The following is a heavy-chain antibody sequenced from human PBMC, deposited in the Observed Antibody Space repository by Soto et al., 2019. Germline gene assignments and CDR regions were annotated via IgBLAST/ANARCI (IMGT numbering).Heavy chain of an antibody. J-gene: IGHJ6*03. Sequence: QVPLVQSGAEVKKPGASVKVSCKASGYTFTSYDINWVRQATGQGLEWMGWMNPNSGNTGYAQKFQGRVTMTRNTSISTAYMELSSLRSEDTAVYYCARAGGYDYYYYYYMDVWGKGTTVTVSS. V-gene: IGHV1-8*01. CDR2: MNPNSGNT. CDR1: GYTFTSYD. D-gene: IGHD6-25*01. CDR3: ARAGGYDYYYYYYMDV.